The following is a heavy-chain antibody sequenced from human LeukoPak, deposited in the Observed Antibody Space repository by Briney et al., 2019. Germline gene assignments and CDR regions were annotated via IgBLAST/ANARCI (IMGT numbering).Heavy chain of an antibody. D-gene: IGHD3-22*01. V-gene: IGHV3-21*01. Sequence: PGGSLRLSCVVSGFTFSSYHMNWVRQAPGKGLEWVSSISTSSSSYIYYADSVTGRFTISRDNAKNSLYLQMNSLRAEDTAVYYCARRAGDYSHPYDYWGQGTLVTVSS. CDR1: GFTFSSYH. J-gene: IGHJ4*02. CDR2: ISTSSSSYI. CDR3: ARRAGDYSHPYDY.